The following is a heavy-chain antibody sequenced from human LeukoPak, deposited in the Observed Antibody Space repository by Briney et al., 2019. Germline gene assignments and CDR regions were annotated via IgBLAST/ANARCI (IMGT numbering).Heavy chain of an antibody. CDR2: IRGSGGST. D-gene: IGHD4-23*01. CDR3: ARETLRWYLDC. V-gene: IGHV3-23*01. CDR1: GFTFSSYA. Sequence: PGGSLRLSGAASGFTFSSYAMSWVRQAPGKGLEWVSAIRGSGGSTHYADSVKGRFTISRDNSKNTLYLQMNSLRAEDTAVYYCARETLRWYLDCWGQGTLVTVSS. J-gene: IGHJ4*02.